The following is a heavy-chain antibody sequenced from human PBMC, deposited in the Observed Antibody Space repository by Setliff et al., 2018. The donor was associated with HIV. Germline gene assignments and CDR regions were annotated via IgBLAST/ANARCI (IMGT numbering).Heavy chain of an antibody. Sequence: NPSETLSLTCSVSGVSINRTDHYWGWIRQSPGKRLEWIGSVSQSGSTSYNPSLKSRITISVDRSKNLFSLKLISVTAADQGGYCCARVPVAGANWFDPWGLGTLVTVSS. D-gene: IGHD2-21*01. V-gene: IGHV4-39*01. CDR3: ARVPVAGANWFDP. CDR1: GVSINRTDHY. CDR2: VSQSGST. J-gene: IGHJ5*02.